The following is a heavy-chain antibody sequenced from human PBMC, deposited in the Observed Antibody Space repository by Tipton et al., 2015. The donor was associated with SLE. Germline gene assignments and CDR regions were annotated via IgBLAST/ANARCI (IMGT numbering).Heavy chain of an antibody. CDR2: LSYGGST. D-gene: IGHD3-9*01. CDR3: ARDTRDWFLSES. Sequence: TLSLTCTVSGDSIRSSAYSWAWIRQPPGRGLEWIGSLSYGGSTYYNPSLQSRVTIPGDTSKSHFSLNLNSVTAADTAVYYCARDTRDWFLSESWGQGALVTVSS. V-gene: IGHV4-39*07. CDR1: GDSIRSSAYS. J-gene: IGHJ4*02.